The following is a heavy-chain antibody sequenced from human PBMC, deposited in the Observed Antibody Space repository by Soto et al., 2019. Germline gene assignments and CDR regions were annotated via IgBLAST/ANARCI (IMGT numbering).Heavy chain of an antibody. V-gene: IGHV5-51*01. CDR3: ARHNVGYCSSTSCFTAFYYYYGMDV. D-gene: IGHD2-2*01. J-gene: IGHJ6*02. CDR1: GYSFTSYW. CDR2: IYPGDSDT. Sequence: GESLKISCKGSGYSFTSYWIGWVRQMPGKGLEWMGIIYPGDSDTRYSPSFQGQVTISADKSISTAYLQWSSLKASDTAMYYCARHNVGYCSSTSCFTAFYYYYGMDVWGQGTTVTVSS.